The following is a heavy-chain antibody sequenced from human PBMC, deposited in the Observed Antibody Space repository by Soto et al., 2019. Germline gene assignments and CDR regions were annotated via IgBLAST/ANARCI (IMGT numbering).Heavy chain of an antibody. CDR1: GYSFTSYW. V-gene: IGHV5-10-1*01. CDR3: ARARTIAALGDYYYGMDV. Sequence: GESLKISCKGSGYSFTSYWISWVRQMPGKGLEWMGRIDPSDSYTNYSPSFQGHVTISADKSISTACLQWSSLKASDTAMYYCARARTIAALGDYYYGMDVWGQGTTVTVSS. D-gene: IGHD6-6*01. CDR2: IDPSDSYT. J-gene: IGHJ6*02.